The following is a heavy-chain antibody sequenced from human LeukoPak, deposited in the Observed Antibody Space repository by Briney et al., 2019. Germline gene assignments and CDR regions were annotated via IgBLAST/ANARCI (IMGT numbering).Heavy chain of an antibody. CDR1: GLTFSSCA. D-gene: IGHD2-15*01. CDR2: ISGSGDST. CDR3: AKGGSPRY. J-gene: IGHJ4*02. V-gene: IGHV3-23*01. Sequence: GGSLRLSCAASGLTFSSCAMSWVRQAPGKGPEWVSTISGSGDSTYYADSVRGRFTISRDNSKNTLYLQMNSLRAEDTAVYYCAKGGSPRYWGQGTLVTVSS.